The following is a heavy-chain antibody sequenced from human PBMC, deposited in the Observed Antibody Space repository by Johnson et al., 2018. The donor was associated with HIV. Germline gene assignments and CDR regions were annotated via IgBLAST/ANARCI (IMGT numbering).Heavy chain of an antibody. Sequence: QVQLVESGGGVVQPGRSLRLSCAASGITFSDYAMHWVRQAPGKGLEWVAAISYDGSNKDYADSVKGRFTISRDNSKNTLYLQMNSLRAEDTAVYYCARLRGAFDIWGQGTMVTVSS. J-gene: IGHJ3*02. CDR2: ISYDGSNK. CDR3: ARLRGAFDI. CDR1: GITFSDYA. V-gene: IGHV3-30*04.